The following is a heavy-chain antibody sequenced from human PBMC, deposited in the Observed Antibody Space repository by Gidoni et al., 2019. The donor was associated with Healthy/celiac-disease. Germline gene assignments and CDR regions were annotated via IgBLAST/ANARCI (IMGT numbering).Heavy chain of an antibody. CDR1: GFTFSSYS. J-gene: IGHJ2*01. D-gene: IGHD1-26*01. V-gene: IGHV3-21*01. Sequence: EVQLVESGGGLVKHGGSLRLSCAASGFTFSSYSMNWVRQAPGKGLEWVSSISSSSRYLYYAASVKGRFTISRDNAKNSLYLQMNSLRAEDTAVYYCARADSGSYWYFDLWGRGTLVTVSS. CDR3: ARADSGSYWYFDL. CDR2: ISSSSRYL.